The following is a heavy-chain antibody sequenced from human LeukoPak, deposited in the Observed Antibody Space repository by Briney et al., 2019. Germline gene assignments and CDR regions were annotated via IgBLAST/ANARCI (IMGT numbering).Heavy chain of an antibody. D-gene: IGHD3-10*01. CDR3: ARVIARGNWFDP. Sequence: SETLSLTCTVSGGSISSHYWSWIRQPPGKGLEWIGYIYYSGSTNYNPSLKSRVTISVDTSKNQFSPKLSSVTAADTAVYYCARVIARGNWFDPWGQGTLVTVSS. V-gene: IGHV4-59*11. J-gene: IGHJ5*02. CDR2: IYYSGST. CDR1: GGSISSHY.